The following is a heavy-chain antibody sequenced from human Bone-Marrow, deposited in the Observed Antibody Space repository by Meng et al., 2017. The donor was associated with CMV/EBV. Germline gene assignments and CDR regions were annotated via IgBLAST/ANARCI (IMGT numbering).Heavy chain of an antibody. J-gene: IGHJ6*02. CDR1: GDSS. CDR3: ARASEYDFWSGSNSLFGLDV. Sequence: GDSSWSWIRQPPGKGLEWIGYIYSSGSTYYNPSLKSRVTISVDTSKNQFSLKLSSVTAADTAVYYCARASEYDFWSGSNSLFGLDVWGQGTTVTVSS. CDR2: IYSSGST. V-gene: IGHV4-30-4*08. D-gene: IGHD3-3*01.